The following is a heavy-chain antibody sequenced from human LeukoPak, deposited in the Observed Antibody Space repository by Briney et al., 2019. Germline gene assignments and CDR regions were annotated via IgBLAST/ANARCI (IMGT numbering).Heavy chain of an antibody. CDR2: ISYDGSNK. CDR1: GFTFSTYW. V-gene: IGHV3-30-3*01. D-gene: IGHD1-26*01. CDR3: ARDQWEAYDY. Sequence: GGSLRLSCSASGFTFSTYWMSWVRQAPGKGLEWVAVISYDGSNKYYADSVKGRFTISRDNSKNTLYLQMNSLRAEDTAVYYCARDQWEAYDYWGQGTLVTVSS. J-gene: IGHJ4*02.